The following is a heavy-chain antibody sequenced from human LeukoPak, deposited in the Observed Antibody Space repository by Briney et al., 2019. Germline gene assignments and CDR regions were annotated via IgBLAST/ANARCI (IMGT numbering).Heavy chain of an antibody. V-gene: IGHV3-30*02. CDR2: IRYDGSNK. CDR3: GSGINYFDY. J-gene: IGHJ4*02. Sequence: PGGSLRLSCAASGFTFSNYAMHWVRQAPGKGLEWVAFIRYDGSNKYYAESVKGRFTISRDNSKNTLYLQMNSLRAEDTAVYYCGSGINYFDYWGQGTLVTVSS. CDR1: GFTFSNYA. D-gene: IGHD1-14*01.